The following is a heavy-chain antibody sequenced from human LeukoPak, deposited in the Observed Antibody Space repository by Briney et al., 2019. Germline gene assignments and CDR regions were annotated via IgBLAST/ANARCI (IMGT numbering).Heavy chain of an antibody. CDR3: AKGRSMDV. CDR1: GFNFKLSA. CDR2: ISGSGGST. Sequence: GGSLRLSCAASGFNFKLSAMSWGRQAPGKGLEWVSAISGSGGSTYYADSVKGRFTISRDNSKNTLYLQMNSLRAEDTAVYYCAKGRSMDVWGQGTTVTVSS. J-gene: IGHJ6*02. V-gene: IGHV3-23*01.